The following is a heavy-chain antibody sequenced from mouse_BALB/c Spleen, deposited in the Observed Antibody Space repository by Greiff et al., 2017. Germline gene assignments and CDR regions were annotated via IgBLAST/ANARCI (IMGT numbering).Heavy chain of an antibody. CDR3: VTNWDGDAMDY. CDR1: GFNIKDTY. Sequence: EVQLVESGAELVKPGASVKLSCTASGFNIKDTYMHWVKQRPEQGLEWIGRIDPANGNTKYDPKFQGKATITADTSSNTAYLQLSSLTSEDTAVYYCVTNWDGDAMDYWGQGTSVTVSS. D-gene: IGHD4-1*01. CDR2: IDPANGNT. V-gene: IGHV14-3*02. J-gene: IGHJ4*01.